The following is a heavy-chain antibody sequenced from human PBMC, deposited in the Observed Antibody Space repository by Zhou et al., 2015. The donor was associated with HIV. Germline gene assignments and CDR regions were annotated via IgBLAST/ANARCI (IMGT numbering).Heavy chain of an antibody. V-gene: IGHV1-69*06. CDR2: IIPMFGTV. CDR3: ARDRGGARPDWRYFDL. CDR1: RYTFTAYS. D-gene: IGHD6-6*01. Sequence: QVQLVQSGAEVKKPGASVRVSCKASRYTFTAYSIHWVRQAPGQGLEWMGAIIPMFGTVRYAQKFQGRVTLTADRSTNTAYMEMRSLRSEDTAVYYCARDRGGARPDWRYFDLWGRGTLVSVSS. J-gene: IGHJ2*01.